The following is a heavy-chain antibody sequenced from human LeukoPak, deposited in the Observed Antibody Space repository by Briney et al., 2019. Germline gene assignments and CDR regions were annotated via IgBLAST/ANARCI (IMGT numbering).Heavy chain of an antibody. CDR1: GASISSGDSD. V-gene: IGHV4-30-4*08. CDR3: ARGWVGCSSTSCFTFDY. D-gene: IGHD2-2*02. J-gene: IGHJ4*02. CDR2: MYYSGST. Sequence: SQSLSLTCTVAGASISSGDSDWGWIRETPGKGLEWIGYMYYSGSTYYNPSLTSRVTISVDTSKIQLSLKLSSVTATDTAVYYYARGWVGCSSTSCFTFDYWGQGTLVTVSS.